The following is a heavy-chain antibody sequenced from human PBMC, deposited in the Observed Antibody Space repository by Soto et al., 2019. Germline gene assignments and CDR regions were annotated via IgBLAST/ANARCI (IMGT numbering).Heavy chain of an antibody. CDR1: GGSISSYY. Sequence: SETLSLTCTVSGGSISSYYWSWIRQPPGKGLEWIGYIYYSGNTNYNPSLKSRVTISVDTSKNQFSLKLSSVTAADTAVYYCARHVNGYSSSWYSDVYFDYWGQGTLVTVSS. D-gene: IGHD6-13*01. J-gene: IGHJ4*02. CDR3: ARHVNGYSSSWYSDVYFDY. CDR2: IYYSGNT. V-gene: IGHV4-59*08.